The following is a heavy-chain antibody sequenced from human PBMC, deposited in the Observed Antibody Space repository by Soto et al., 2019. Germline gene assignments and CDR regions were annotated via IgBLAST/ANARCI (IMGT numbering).Heavy chain of an antibody. J-gene: IGHJ1*01. Sequence: ASVKVSWKVSGYTLTELSVHWVRQAPGKGLEWMGGFDPEDGETIYAQKFQGRVTMTEDTSTDTAHMELSSLRSEDTAVYYCATMNYDILTGYSLFAFWGQRSLVTVSS. CDR3: ATMNYDILTGYSLFAF. D-gene: IGHD3-9*01. V-gene: IGHV1-24*01. CDR2: FDPEDGET. CDR1: GYTLTELS.